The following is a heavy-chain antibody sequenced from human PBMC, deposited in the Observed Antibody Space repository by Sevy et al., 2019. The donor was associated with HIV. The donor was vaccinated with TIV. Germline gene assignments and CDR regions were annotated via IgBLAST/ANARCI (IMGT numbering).Heavy chain of an antibody. D-gene: IGHD3-10*01. CDR1: GYSFTNYW. CDR2: IYPVDSDT. CDR3: ARRSSGAIWYFDL. J-gene: IGHJ2*01. V-gene: IGHV5-51*01. Sequence: GASLKISCKGSGYSFTNYWIAWVRQMPGKGLEWMGIIYPVDSDTRYNPSFQGQVTISADKSLITAYLQWGSLKASDTAMYYCARRSSGAIWYFDLWGRGTLVTVS.